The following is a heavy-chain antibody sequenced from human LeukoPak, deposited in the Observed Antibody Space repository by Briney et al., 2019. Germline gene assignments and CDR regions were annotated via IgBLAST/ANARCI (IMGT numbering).Heavy chain of an antibody. CDR2: INHSGST. V-gene: IGHV4-34*01. Sequence: SETLSLTCTVSNDSITSYYWSWIRQPPGKGLEWIGEINHSGSTNYNPSLKSRVTISVDTSKNQFSLKLSSVTAADTAVYYCARGRYDDFWSGYYTGWFDPWGQGTLVTVSS. CDR1: NDSITSYY. D-gene: IGHD3-3*01. J-gene: IGHJ5*02. CDR3: ARGRYDDFWSGYYTGWFDP.